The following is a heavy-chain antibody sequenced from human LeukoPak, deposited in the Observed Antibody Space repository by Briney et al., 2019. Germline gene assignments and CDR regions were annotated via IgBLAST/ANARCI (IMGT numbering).Heavy chain of an antibody. CDR1: GFTFSNYW. J-gene: IGHJ5*02. CDR2: IKQDGSEK. D-gene: IGHD3-9*01. Sequence: PGGSLRLSCTASGFTFSNYWMSWVRQAPGKGLEWVANIKQDGSEKYYVDSVKGRFTLSRDNAKNSLYLQMNSLRAEDTAVYSCAREGRFFDWFLDGGWFDPWGQGTLVTVSS. CDR3: AREGRFFDWFLDGGWFDP. V-gene: IGHV3-7*01.